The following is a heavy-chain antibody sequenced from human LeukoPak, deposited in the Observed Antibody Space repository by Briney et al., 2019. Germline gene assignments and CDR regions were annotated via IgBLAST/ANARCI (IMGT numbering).Heavy chain of an antibody. Sequence: GGSLRLSCAASGFTVSSNYMSWVRQAPGKGLEWVSVIYSGGSTYYADSVKGRFTISRDNSKNTLYLQMNSLRAEDTAVYYCARDYIVGATSWFDPWGQGTLVTVSS. V-gene: IGHV3-66*01. CDR2: IYSGGST. CDR3: ARDYIVGATSWFDP. CDR1: GFTVSSNY. D-gene: IGHD1-26*01. J-gene: IGHJ5*02.